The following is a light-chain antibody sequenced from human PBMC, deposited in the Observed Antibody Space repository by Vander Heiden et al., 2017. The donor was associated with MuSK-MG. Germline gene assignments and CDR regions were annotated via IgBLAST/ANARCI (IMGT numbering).Light chain of an antibody. J-gene: IGKJ1*01. V-gene: IGKV3-20*01. CDR1: QSVSSNY. CDR2: GAS. Sequence: EIVLTQSPGTLSLSPGERATLSCRASQSVSSNYLAWYQQKPGQAPRLLIYGASSRTTGTPDRFSGSGSGTDFTLTISRLEPEDFAVYHCQQDGSSPRTFGQGTKVEIK. CDR3: QQDGSSPRT.